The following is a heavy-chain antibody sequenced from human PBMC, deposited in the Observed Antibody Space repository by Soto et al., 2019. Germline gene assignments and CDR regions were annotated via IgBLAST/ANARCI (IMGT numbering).Heavy chain of an antibody. V-gene: IGHV3-33*01. CDR3: ASSGYYDILTGYYGRSYYFDY. CDR2: IWYDGSNK. D-gene: IGHD3-9*01. CDR1: GCTFSSYG. J-gene: IGHJ4*02. Sequence: GGPLRLSCAASGCTFSSYGMHWVSQAPGKGLEWVAVIWYDGSNKYYADSVKGRFTISRDNSKNTLYLQMNSLRAEDTAVYYCASSGYYDILTGYYGRSYYFDYWGQGTLVTVS.